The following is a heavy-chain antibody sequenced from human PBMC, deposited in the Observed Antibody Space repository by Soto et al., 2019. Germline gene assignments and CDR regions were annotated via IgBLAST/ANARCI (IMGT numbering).Heavy chain of an antibody. J-gene: IGHJ4*02. V-gene: IGHV3-23*01. CDR3: AKRRGAGGHFDY. CDR1: GFTFTSYA. Sequence: ESGGGLVQPVGSLRLSCAASGFTFTSYAMGWVRQAPGKGLEWVSVISSGGSTYYADSVRGRFTISRDNSKDTLSLQMNSLRAEDTAVYYCAKRRGAGGHFDYWGQGALVTVSS. D-gene: IGHD2-15*01. CDR2: ISSGGST.